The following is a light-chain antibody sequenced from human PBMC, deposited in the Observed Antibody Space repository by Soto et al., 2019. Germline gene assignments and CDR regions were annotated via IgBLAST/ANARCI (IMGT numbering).Light chain of an antibody. CDR1: QSISSW. CDR3: QPYNSYLYT. CDR2: KAS. V-gene: IGKV1-5*03. J-gene: IGKJ2*01. Sequence: DIQMTQSPSTLSASVGDRVTITCRASQSISSWLAWYQQKPGKAPKLLIYKASSLESGVPSRFSGSGSGTEFTLTISRLQPDDFATYYCQPYNSYLYTFGQGTKLEIK.